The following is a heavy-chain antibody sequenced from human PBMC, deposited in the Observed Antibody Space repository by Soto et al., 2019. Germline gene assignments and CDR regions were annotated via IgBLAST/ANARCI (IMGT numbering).Heavy chain of an antibody. Sequence: QVHLVESGGGVVQPGRSLRLSCAASGFPFSAYGMHWVRQAPGKGLEWLAMIYYDGNNKYYAPSVEGRFTISRDNSKNTLYLQRNSLRVEDTAVYYCARVGGTLTSEYWGQGTLVIVSS. V-gene: IGHV3-33*01. CDR2: IYYDGNNK. D-gene: IGHD3-10*01. J-gene: IGHJ4*02. CDR1: GFPFSAYG. CDR3: ARVGGTLTSEY.